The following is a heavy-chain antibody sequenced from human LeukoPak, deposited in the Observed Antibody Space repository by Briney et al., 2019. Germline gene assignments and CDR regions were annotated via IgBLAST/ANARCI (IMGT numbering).Heavy chain of an antibody. CDR2: ISYDGSNT. CDR1: GFTFSSYW. V-gene: IGHV3-30*03. D-gene: IGHD4-23*01. CDR3: ASEGYGGNSDAFDI. J-gene: IGHJ3*02. Sequence: GGSLRLSCAASGFTFSSYWMSWVRQAPGKGLEWVRFISYDGSNTYYADSVKGRFTISRDNSKNTLYLQMNSLSAEDTAVYYCASEGYGGNSDAFDIGGQGTMVTVS.